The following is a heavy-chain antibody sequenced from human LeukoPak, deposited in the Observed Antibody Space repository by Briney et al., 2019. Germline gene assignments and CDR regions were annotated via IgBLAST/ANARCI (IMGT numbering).Heavy chain of an antibody. D-gene: IGHD2-15*01. CDR3: AKGYCSGGSCIRYYYYYMDV. CDR2: ISGSGGST. CDR1: GFTFSSYA. V-gene: IGHV3-23*01. Sequence: GGSLRLSCAASGFTFSSYAMSWVRQAPGKGLEWVSAISGSGGSTYYADSVKGRFTISRDNSKNTLYLQMNSLRAEDTAVYYCAKGYCSGGSCIRYYYYYMDVWGKGTTVTISS. J-gene: IGHJ6*03.